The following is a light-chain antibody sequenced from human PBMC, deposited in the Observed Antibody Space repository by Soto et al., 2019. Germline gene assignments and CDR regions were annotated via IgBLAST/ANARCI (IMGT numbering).Light chain of an antibody. J-gene: IGKJ2*01. CDR1: QSISSY. CDR3: PQRYSTPYT. V-gene: IGKV1-39*01. Sequence: DIQMTQSPSSLSASVGDRVTITCRASQSISSYLNWYQQKPGKAPKLLIYAASSLQSGVPSRFSGSASGTSFTLTIISPHPEDHPTYYRPQRYSTPYTFGQGTKLEIQ. CDR2: AAS.